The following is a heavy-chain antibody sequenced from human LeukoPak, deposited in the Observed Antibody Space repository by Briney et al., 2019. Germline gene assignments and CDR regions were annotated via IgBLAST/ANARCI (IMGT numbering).Heavy chain of an antibody. CDR1: GYTFTSYG. CDR3: ARGPYSYGSAHFDY. J-gene: IGHJ4*02. D-gene: IGHD5-18*01. V-gene: IGHV1-18*01. CDR2: ISAYNGNT. Sequence: ASVTVSCKASGYTFTSYGISWVRQAPGQGLEWMGWISAYNGNTNYAQKFQGRVTMTRDTSTSTVYMELSSLRSEDTAVYYCARGPYSYGSAHFDYWGQGTLVTVSS.